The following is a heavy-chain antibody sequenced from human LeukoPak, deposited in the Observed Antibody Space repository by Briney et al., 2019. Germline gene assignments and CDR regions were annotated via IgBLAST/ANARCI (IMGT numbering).Heavy chain of an antibody. CDR3: ARVGIAARPRWFDP. J-gene: IGHJ5*02. D-gene: IGHD6-6*01. CDR1: GGSIGSYY. V-gene: IGHV4-59*12. Sequence: SETLSLTCTVSGGSIGSYYWSWIRQPPGKGLEWIGYIYYSGSTNYNPSLKSRVTISVDTSKNQFSLKLSSVTAADTAVYYCARVGIAARPRWFDPWGQGTLVTVSS. CDR2: IYYSGST.